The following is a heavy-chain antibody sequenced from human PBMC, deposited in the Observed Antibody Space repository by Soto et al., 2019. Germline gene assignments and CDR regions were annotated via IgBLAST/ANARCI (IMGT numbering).Heavy chain of an antibody. V-gene: IGHV4-4*07. CDR2: IYTSGST. CDR1: GGSINDYY. Sequence: QVQLQESGPGLVKPSETLSLTCTVSGGSINDYYWGWIRQPAGKGLEWIGRIYTSGSTDYTPSLKSRVTISIDTSMKQFYLKVTSMTAADTAVYYCARERREEIHDGYDLDCWGQGTLVTVSS. D-gene: IGHD5-12*01. J-gene: IGHJ4*02. CDR3: ARERREEIHDGYDLDC.